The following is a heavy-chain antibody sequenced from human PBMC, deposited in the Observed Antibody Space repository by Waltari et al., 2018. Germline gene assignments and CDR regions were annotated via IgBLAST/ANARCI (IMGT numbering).Heavy chain of an antibody. J-gene: IGHJ2*01. Sequence: EVQLVASGGGLIQPGGSLRRSCAASGCTVSSNYMSWVGQAPGKGLEWVSGIYSGSSTKDEDSVAGGFIITSDNSKNTLFLQMNSLRAEDTAVYYCARDGYKSYWDFDIWGRGTMVTVSS. CDR3: ARDGYKSYWDFDI. CDR2: IYSGSST. D-gene: IGHD5-12*01. V-gene: IGHV3-53*01. CDR1: GCTVSSNY.